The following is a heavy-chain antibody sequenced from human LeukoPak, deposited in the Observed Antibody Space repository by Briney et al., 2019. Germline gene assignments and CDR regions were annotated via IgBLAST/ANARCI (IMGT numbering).Heavy chain of an antibody. Sequence: SETLSLTCAVYGGSFSGYCWSWIRQPPGKGLEWIGEINHSGSANYNPSLKSRVTISVDTSKNQFSLKLSSVTAADTAVYYCARPGGRYYYGSGSYYSPPPAEYFQHWGQGTLVTVSS. V-gene: IGHV4-34*01. D-gene: IGHD3-10*01. J-gene: IGHJ1*01. CDR3: ARPGGRYYYGSGSYYSPPPAEYFQH. CDR1: GGSFSGYC. CDR2: INHSGSA.